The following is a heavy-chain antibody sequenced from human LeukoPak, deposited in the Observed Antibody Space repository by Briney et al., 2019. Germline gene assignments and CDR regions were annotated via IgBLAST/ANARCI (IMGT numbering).Heavy chain of an antibody. CDR2: IYYSGST. D-gene: IGHD6-19*01. J-gene: IGHJ4*02. V-gene: IGHV4-59*01. Sequence: SKTLSLTCTVSGGSISSYYWSWIRQPPGKGLEWIGYIYYSGSTNYNPSLKSRVTISVDTSKNQFSLKLSSVTAADTAVYYCAREVAVADPSFDYWGQGTLVTVSS. CDR3: AREVAVADPSFDY. CDR1: GGSISSYY.